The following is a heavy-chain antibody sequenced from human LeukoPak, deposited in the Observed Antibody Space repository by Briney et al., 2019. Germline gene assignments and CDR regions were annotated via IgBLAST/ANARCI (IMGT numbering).Heavy chain of an antibody. CDR3: PRAVLPPQNYDILPGYVYYMDV. J-gene: IGHJ6*03. D-gene: IGHD3-9*01. Sequence: SSVKVSCKVSRYTLTELSMHGVRQAPGQGREWMGGIIPIFGTANYAQKFQGRVTITPDKSTSTDYMELSNQTAEDTAVYYFPRAVLPPQNYDILPGYVYYMDVWGKGTTVTVSS. CDR2: IIPIFGTA. V-gene: IGHV1-69*06. CDR1: RYTLTELS.